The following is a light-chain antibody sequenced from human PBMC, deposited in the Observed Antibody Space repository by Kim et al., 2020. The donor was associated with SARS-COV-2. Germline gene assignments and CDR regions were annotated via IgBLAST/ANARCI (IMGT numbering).Light chain of an antibody. Sequence: SVGDRVTITCRASQSISSYLNWYQQKPGKAPQLLIYTASSLQSGVPSRFSGSAFGTEFTLPISSLQPEDFTTYYCQQSYNIPQLTFGGGTKMYIK. V-gene: IGKV1-39*01. J-gene: IGKJ4*01. CDR2: TAS. CDR3: QQSYNIPQLT. CDR1: QSISSY.